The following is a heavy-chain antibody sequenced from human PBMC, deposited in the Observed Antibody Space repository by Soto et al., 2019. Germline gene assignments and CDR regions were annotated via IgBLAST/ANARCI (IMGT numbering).Heavy chain of an antibody. CDR3: ATHAEIGDCSSTSCHDAFDI. J-gene: IGHJ3*02. CDR1: GGSISSYY. V-gene: IGHV4-59*01. Sequence: SETLSLTCTVSGGSISSYYWSWIRQPPGKGLEWIGYIYYSGSTNYNPSLKSRVTISVDTSKNQFSLKLSSVTAADTAVYYCATHAEIGDCSSTSCHDAFDIWGQGTMVTVSS. D-gene: IGHD2-2*01. CDR2: IYYSGST.